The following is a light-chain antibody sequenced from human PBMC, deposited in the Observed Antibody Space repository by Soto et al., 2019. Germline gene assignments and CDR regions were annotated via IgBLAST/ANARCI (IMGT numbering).Light chain of an antibody. V-gene: IGKV1-5*02. Sequence: DIQMTQSPSTLSASVGDRVTIICRASESINTWLAWYQQNPGQAPKLLIYDASSLESGVPSRFSGRGSGTEFTLTISSLQSDDFAAYYCLQYNTFPYTLGQGTNLEIK. J-gene: IGKJ2*01. CDR1: ESINTW. CDR3: LQYNTFPYT. CDR2: DAS.